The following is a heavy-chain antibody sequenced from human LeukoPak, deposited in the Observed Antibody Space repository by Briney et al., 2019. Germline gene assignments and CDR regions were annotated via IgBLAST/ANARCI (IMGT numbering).Heavy chain of an antibody. CDR3: ARDRAALIGFHY. D-gene: IGHD2-15*01. V-gene: IGHV4-38-2*02. Sequence: PSETLSLTCTVSGYSISSGYYWGWIRQPPGKGLEWIGSIYHSGTTYYNPSLKGRVTISVDTSKNQFSLKLSSVTAADTAVYYCARDRAALIGFHYWGQGTPVTVSS. CDR2: IYHSGTT. CDR1: GYSISSGYY. J-gene: IGHJ4*02.